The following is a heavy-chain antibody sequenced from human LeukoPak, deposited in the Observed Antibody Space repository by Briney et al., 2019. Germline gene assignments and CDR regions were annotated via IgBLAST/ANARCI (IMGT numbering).Heavy chain of an antibody. V-gene: IGHV3-33*01. Sequence: PGGSLRLSCAASGFTFSSYGMHWVRQAPGKGLEWVAVIWYDGSNKYYADSVKGRFTISRAKNTLYLQINSLRAEDTAVYYCARDRSTITGPRDYWGQGTLVTVSS. CDR3: ARDRSTITGPRDY. CDR1: GFTFSSYG. J-gene: IGHJ4*02. D-gene: IGHD1-7*01. CDR2: IWYDGSNK.